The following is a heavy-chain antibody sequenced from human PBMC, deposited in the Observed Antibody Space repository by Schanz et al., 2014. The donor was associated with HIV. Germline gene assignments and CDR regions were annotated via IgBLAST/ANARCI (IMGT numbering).Heavy chain of an antibody. D-gene: IGHD3-10*01. CDR1: GFTFSIYS. CDR2: IWYDGSDK. Sequence: VQLVESGGGLVKPGGSLRLSCEASGFTFSIYSMNWVRQAPGKGLEWVAVIWYDGSDKYYADSVKGRFTISRDNSKNTLYLQMNSLRADDTAVYYCARGSGPYYYYYGMDVWGQGTTVTVSS. J-gene: IGHJ6*02. V-gene: IGHV3-33*08. CDR3: ARGSGPYYYYYGMDV.